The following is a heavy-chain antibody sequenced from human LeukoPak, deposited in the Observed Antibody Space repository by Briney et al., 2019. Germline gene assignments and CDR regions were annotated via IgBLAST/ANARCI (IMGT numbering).Heavy chain of an antibody. J-gene: IGHJ5*02. CDR2: ISSSSSYI. CDR3: ARDLAIFGVVMYNWFDP. V-gene: IGHV3-21*01. Sequence: AGGSLRLSCAASGFTFSSYSMNWGRQAPGRGLEWVSSISSSSSYIYYADSVKGRFTISRDNAKNSLYLQMNSLRAEDTAVYYCARDLAIFGVVMYNWFDPWGQGTLITVSS. CDR1: GFTFSSYS. D-gene: IGHD3-3*01.